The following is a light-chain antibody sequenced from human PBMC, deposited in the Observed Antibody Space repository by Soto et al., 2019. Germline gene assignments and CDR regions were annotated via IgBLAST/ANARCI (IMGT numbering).Light chain of an antibody. CDR3: QQRKKWPYT. V-gene: IGKV3-11*01. CDR1: ENIGNY. CDR2: DAS. Sequence: DIVLTQSPATLSLSPGARATLSCRASENIGNYLLWFQQRPGQAPRLLIYDASNRASGIPARFSASGSGTDFTLTISRLETEDFAVFFCQQRKKWPYTFGQGTKLEIK. J-gene: IGKJ2*01.